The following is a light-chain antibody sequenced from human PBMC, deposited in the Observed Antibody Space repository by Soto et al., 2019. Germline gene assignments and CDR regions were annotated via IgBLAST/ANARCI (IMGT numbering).Light chain of an antibody. Sequence: DIQMTQSPSSLSASVGDRVTITCRASQNINTHLNWYQQKPGRAPKLLISTSANLQSEVPSRFSGSGSGTEFTLTISGLLAEDFATYYCQQSSSAPLTFGGGTKVEMK. CDR1: QNINTH. CDR3: QQSSSAPLT. V-gene: IGKV1-39*01. CDR2: TSA. J-gene: IGKJ4*01.